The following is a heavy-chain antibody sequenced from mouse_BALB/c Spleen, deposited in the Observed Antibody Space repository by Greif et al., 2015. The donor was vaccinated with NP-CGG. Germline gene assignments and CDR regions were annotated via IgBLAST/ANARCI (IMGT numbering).Heavy chain of an antibody. CDR3: ASGDYDGVGAMDY. J-gene: IGHJ4*01. V-gene: IGHV14-3*02. Sequence: VQLQHSGAELVKPGASVKLSCTASGFNIKDTYMHWVKQRPEQGLEWIGRIDPANGNTKYDPKFQGKATITADTSSNTAYLQLSSLTSEDTAVYYCASGDYDGVGAMDYWGQGTSVTVSS. CDR1: GFNIKDTY. D-gene: IGHD2-4*01. CDR2: IDPANGNT.